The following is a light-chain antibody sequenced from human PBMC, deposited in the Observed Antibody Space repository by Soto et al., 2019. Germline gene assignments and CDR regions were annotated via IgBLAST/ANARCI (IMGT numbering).Light chain of an antibody. J-gene: IGKJ4*01. CDR2: GAS. V-gene: IGKV3-15*01. CDR1: QSVNNN. Sequence: EIVMTQSPATLSVSPGERATLFCRASQSVNNNFLAWYQQKPGQAPRLLIHGASTRATGIPARFSGSGSGTEFTLTISSLQSEDFAVYYCQQYSAWPLTFGGGNKVEI. CDR3: QQYSAWPLT.